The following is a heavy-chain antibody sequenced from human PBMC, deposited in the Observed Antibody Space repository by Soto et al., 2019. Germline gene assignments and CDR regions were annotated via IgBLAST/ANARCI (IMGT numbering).Heavy chain of an antibody. CDR2: ISWDGGST. CDR1: GFTFDDYT. V-gene: IGHV3-43*01. D-gene: IGHD2-15*01. CDR3: AKGGTSFDY. Sequence: EVQLVESGGVVVQPGGSLRISCAASGFTFDDYTMHWVHQAPGKGLEWVSLISWDGGSTYYADSVKGRFTISRDNSKNSLYLQMNSLRTEDTALYDCAKGGTSFDYWGQGTLVTVSS. J-gene: IGHJ4*02.